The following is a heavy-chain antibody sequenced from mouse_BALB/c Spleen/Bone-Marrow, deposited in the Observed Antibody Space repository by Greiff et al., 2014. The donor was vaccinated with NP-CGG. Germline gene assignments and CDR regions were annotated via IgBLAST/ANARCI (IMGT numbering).Heavy chain of an antibody. J-gene: IGHJ2*01. D-gene: IGHD1-1*01. CDR2: INPNSGNT. Sequence: QVHVKQSGSVLVRPGASVKLSCKASGYTFTNSWMHWAKQRPGQGLEWIGEINPNSGNTNYNEKFKDKATLTVDTSSSTAYVDLSSLTAEDSAVYYCARHHRYAYYGNYWGQGTTLTVSS. V-gene: IGHV1S130*01. CDR3: ARHHRYAYYGNY. CDR1: GYTFTNSW.